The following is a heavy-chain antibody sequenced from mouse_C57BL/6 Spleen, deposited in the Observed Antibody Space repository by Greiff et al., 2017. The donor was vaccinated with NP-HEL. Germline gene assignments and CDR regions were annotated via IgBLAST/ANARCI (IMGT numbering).Heavy chain of an antibody. J-gene: IGHJ1*03. CDR1: GFTFSDYY. CDR2: ISNGGGST. V-gene: IGHV5-12*01. Sequence: EVKVVESGGGLVQPGGSLKLSCAASGFTFSDYYMSWVRQTPEKRLEWVAYISNGGGSTYYPDTVKGRFTISRDNAKNTLYLQMSRLKSEDTAMYYCARGLLRGYFDVWGTGTTVTVSS. CDR3: ARGLLRGYFDV. D-gene: IGHD1-1*01.